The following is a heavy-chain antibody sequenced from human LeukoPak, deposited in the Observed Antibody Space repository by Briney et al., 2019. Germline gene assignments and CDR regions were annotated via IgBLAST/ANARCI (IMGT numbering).Heavy chain of an antibody. CDR2: ISGSGGST. J-gene: IGHJ4*02. D-gene: IGHD3-10*01. V-gene: IGHV3-23*01. Sequence: GGSLRLSCAASGFTFSSYAMSWVRQAPGNGLEWVSAISGSGGSTYYADSVKGRFTISRDNSKKTLSLQINSLRAEDTAVYYCAKSSYSYGSGSLWTFDYWGQGTLVTVSS. CDR3: AKSSYSYGSGSLWTFDY. CDR1: GFTFSSYA.